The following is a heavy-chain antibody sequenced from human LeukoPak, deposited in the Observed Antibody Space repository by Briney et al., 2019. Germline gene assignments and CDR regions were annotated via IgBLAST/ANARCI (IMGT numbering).Heavy chain of an antibody. Sequence: ASVKVSCKASGGTFSSYAISWVRQAPGQGLEWMGGIIPIFGTANYAQKFQGRVTITADESTSTAYMELSSLRSEDTAVYYCARAIGIQLWSALFDYWGQGTLVTVSS. CDR3: ARAIGIQLWSALFDY. V-gene: IGHV1-69*13. J-gene: IGHJ4*02. CDR1: GGTFSSYA. D-gene: IGHD5-18*01. CDR2: IIPIFGTA.